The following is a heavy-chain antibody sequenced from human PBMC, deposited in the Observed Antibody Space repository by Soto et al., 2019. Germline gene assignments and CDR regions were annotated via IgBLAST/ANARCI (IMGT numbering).Heavy chain of an antibody. D-gene: IGHD6-13*01. Sequence: QVQLVESGGGVVQPGRSLRLSCAASGFTFSSYAMHWVRQAPGKGLEWVAVISYDGSNKYYADSVKGRFTISRDNSKNTLYLQMNSLRAEDTAVYYCARTGRLEQQLAYYYHYYGMDVWGQGTTVTVSS. CDR2: ISYDGSNK. CDR3: ARTGRLEQQLAYYYHYYGMDV. CDR1: GFTFSSYA. J-gene: IGHJ6*02. V-gene: IGHV3-30-3*01.